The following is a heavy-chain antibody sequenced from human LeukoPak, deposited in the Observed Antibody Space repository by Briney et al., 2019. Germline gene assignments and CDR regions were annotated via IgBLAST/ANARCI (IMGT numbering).Heavy chain of an antibody. V-gene: IGHV1-46*01. CDR2: INPSGGST. CDR3: ARDARGNPGSLSQH. CDR1: GYTFTSYY. Sequence: ASVKVSCKASGYTFTSYYMHWVRQAPGQGLEWMGIINPSGGSTSYAQKFQGRVTMTRDTSTSTVYMELSSLTPEATAVYYCARDARGNPGSLSQHWGQGTLVTVSS. J-gene: IGHJ1*01. D-gene: IGHD4-23*01.